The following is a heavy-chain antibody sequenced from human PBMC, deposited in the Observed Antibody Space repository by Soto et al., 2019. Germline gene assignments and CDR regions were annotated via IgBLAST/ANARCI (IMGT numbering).Heavy chain of an antibody. J-gene: IGHJ6*02. V-gene: IGHV4-34*01. CDR3: ARADRTLVTSYSLDV. CDR2: INHSGTI. CDR1: GGSFSGCY. Sequence: PSETLSLTCAVYGGSFSGCYWTWIRQPPGKGLEWIGEINHSGTINFNPSLKSRLTISLDTSKKHFSLKLSSVTDADTAAYYCARADRTLVTSYSLDVWGQGTTVTASS. D-gene: IGHD2-21*02.